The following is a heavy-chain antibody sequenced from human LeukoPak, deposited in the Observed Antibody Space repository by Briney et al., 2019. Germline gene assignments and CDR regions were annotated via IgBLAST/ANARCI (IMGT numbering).Heavy chain of an antibody. J-gene: IGHJ5*02. CDR2: MNPNSGNT. V-gene: IGHV1-8*01. CDR3: ARGRRSTVKFDP. CDR1: GYTFTSYD. D-gene: IGHD4-17*01. Sequence: ASLKVSCKAFGYTFTSYDINWVRQATGQGLEWMGWMNPNSGNTGYAQKFQGRVTMTRNTSISTAYMELSSLRSEDTAVYYCARGRRSTVKFDPWGQGTLVTVCS.